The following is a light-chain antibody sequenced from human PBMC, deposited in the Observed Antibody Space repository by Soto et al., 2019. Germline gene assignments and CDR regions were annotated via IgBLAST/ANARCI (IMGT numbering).Light chain of an antibody. Sequence: EVVLTQSPGTLSLSPGERATLSCRASQTVGSILLAWYQQTPGQAPMLLNYGASSRATGIPARFSGSGSGTDFTLTVSRLEPEDFAVYYCQQHGTSPIFGGGTKVEIK. CDR2: GAS. CDR3: QQHGTSPI. CDR1: QTVGSIL. V-gene: IGKV3-20*01. J-gene: IGKJ4*01.